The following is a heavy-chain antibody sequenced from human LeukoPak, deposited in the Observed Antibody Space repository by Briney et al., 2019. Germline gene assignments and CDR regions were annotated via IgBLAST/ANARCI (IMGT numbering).Heavy chain of an antibody. V-gene: IGHV3-30*02. Sequence: GGSLRLSCAASGFTFSSYGMHWVRQAPGKGLEWVAFIRYDGDNKYYADSVKGRFTISRDNSKNTLYLQMNSLRAEDTAVYYCAKRSLSIAARLGAFDYWGQGTLVTVSS. J-gene: IGHJ4*02. CDR2: IRYDGDNK. CDR3: AKRSLSIAARLGAFDY. CDR1: GFTFSSYG. D-gene: IGHD6-6*01.